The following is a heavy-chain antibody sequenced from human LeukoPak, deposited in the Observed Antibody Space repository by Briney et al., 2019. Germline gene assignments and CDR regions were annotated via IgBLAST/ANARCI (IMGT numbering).Heavy chain of an antibody. CDR1: GGSFSGYY. D-gene: IGHD3-22*01. CDR3: ARGYYYDSSGYYQRFDY. Sequence: SETLSLTCAVYGGSFSGYYWSWIRQPPGKGLEWIGEINHSGSTNYNPFLKSRITISVDTSKNQFSLKLSSVTAADTAVYYCARGYYYDSSGYYQRFDYWGQGTLVTVSS. CDR2: INHSGST. V-gene: IGHV4-34*01. J-gene: IGHJ4*02.